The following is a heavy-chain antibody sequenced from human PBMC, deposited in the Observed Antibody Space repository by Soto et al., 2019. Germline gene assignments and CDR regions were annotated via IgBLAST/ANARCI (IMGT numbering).Heavy chain of an antibody. D-gene: IGHD1-1*01. CDR1: GYTFTSYG. J-gene: IGHJ6*02. V-gene: IGHV1-18*04. CDR3: AREATGTYVSLYGMDV. CDR2: ISAYNGNT. Sequence: ASVKVSCKASGYTFTSYGISWVRQAPGQGLEWMGWISAYNGNTNYAQKLQGRVTMTTDTSTSTAYMELRSLRSDDTAVYYCAREATGTYVSLYGMDVWGQGTTVTVSS.